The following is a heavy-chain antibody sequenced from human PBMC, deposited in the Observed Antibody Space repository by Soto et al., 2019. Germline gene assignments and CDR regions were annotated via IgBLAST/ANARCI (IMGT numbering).Heavy chain of an antibody. CDR3: ARDPRTTIVVVITDDAFDI. Sequence: QVQLVESGGGVVQPGRSLRLSCAASGFTFSSYAMHWVRQAPGKGLEWVAVISYDGSNKYYADSVKGRFTISRDNSKNTLYLQMNSLRAEDTAVYYWARDPRTTIVVVITDDAFDIWGQGTMVTVSS. CDR2: ISYDGSNK. CDR1: GFTFSSYA. J-gene: IGHJ3*02. D-gene: IGHD3-22*01. V-gene: IGHV3-30-3*01.